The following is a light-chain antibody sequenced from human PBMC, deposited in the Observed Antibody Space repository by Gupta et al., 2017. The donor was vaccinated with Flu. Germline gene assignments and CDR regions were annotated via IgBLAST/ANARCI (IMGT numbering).Light chain of an antibody. J-gene: IGLJ2*01. V-gene: IGLV8-61*01. CDR3: VLYRGNGVWI. CDR1: SGSVSTDHY. CDR2: STS. Sequence: TLTCALSSGSVSTDHYPSWYQQSPGQAPRTLVYSTSTRSAGVPERFSGSILGHKAALTITGAQADDDCLYFCVLYRGNGVWIFGGGTKVTVL.